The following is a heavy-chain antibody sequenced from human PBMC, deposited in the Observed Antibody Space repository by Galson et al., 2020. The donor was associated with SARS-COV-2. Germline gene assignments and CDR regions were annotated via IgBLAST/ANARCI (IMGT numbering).Heavy chain of an antibody. D-gene: IGHD3-9*01. Sequence: GGSLRLSCAASGFTFSSYSMNWVRQAPGKGLEWVSYISSSSSTIYYADSVKGRFTISRDNAKNSLYLQMNSLRAEDTAVYYCARAPYFEDVGLLYYYYYGMDVWGQGTTVTVSS. CDR2: ISSSSSTI. CDR3: ARAPYFEDVGLLYYYYYGMDV. CDR1: GFTFSSYS. V-gene: IGHV3-48*04. J-gene: IGHJ6*02.